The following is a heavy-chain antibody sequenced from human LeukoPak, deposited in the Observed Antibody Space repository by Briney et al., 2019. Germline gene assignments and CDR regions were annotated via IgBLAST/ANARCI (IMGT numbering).Heavy chain of an antibody. CDR1: GFTVSSSF. J-gene: IGHJ4*02. D-gene: IGHD6-13*01. Sequence: GGSLRLSCVGSGFTVSSSFMSWIRQAPGKGLEWVSYISSSSTYTNYADSVKGRFTISRDNAKNSLYLQMNSLRAEDTAVYYCAREPSKQHLDIWGQGTLVTVSS. CDR2: ISSSSTYT. V-gene: IGHV3-11*06. CDR3: AREPSKQHLDI.